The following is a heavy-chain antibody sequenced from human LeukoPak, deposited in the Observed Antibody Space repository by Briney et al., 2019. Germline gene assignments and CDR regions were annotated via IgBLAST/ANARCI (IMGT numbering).Heavy chain of an antibody. CDR2: IRYDGSNK. J-gene: IGHJ4*02. D-gene: IGHD5-12*01. Sequence: GGSLRLSCAASGFTFSSYGMHWVRQAPGKGLEWVAFIRYDGSNKYYADSVKGRFTISRDNSKNTLYLQMNSLRAEDTAVYYCASRLGGYDYILDYWGQGTLVTVSS. CDR3: ASRLGGYDYILDY. V-gene: IGHV3-30*02. CDR1: GFTFSSYG.